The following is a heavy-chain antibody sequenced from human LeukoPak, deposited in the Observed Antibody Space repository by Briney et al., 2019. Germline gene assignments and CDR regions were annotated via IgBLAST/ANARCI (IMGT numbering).Heavy chain of an antibody. CDR3: AKDASGWYAGDY. CDR2: ISSSSSYI. Sequence: GGSLRLSCAASGFTFSSYSMNWVRQAPGKGLEWVSSISSSSSYIYYADSVKGRFTISRDNAKNSLYLQMNSLRAEDTALYYCAKDASGWYAGDYWGQGTLVTVSS. V-gene: IGHV3-21*04. D-gene: IGHD6-19*01. J-gene: IGHJ4*02. CDR1: GFTFSSYS.